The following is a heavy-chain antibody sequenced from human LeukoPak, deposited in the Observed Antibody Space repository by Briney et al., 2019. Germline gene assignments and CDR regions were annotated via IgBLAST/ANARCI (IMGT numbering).Heavy chain of an antibody. CDR1: GFTFSSNW. CDR3: VRDLGGRSGH. D-gene: IGHD1-26*01. CDR2: INEDGSTT. V-gene: IGHV3-74*01. J-gene: IGHJ4*02. Sequence: GGSLRLACAASGFTFSSNWMHWVRQAPGKGLVWVSRINEDGSTTNYADSVKGRSTIFRDNAKNTLYLQMNSLRAEDTAVYYCVRDLGGRSGHWGQGTLVTVSS.